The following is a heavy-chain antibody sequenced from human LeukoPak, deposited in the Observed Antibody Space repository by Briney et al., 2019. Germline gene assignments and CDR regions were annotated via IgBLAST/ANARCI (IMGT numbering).Heavy chain of an antibody. CDR1: GFTFSSYE. V-gene: IGHV3-48*03. CDR3: AELGITMIGGV. J-gene: IGHJ6*04. D-gene: IGHD3-10*02. CDR2: ISSSGSTR. Sequence: GGSLRLSCAASGFTFSSYEMNWVRQAPGKGLEWVSYISSSGSTRYYADSVKGRFTISRDNAKNSLYLQMDSLRAEDTAVYYCAELGITMIGGVWGKGTTVTISS.